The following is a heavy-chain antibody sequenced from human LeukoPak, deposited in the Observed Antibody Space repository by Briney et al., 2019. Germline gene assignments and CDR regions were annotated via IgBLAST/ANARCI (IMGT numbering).Heavy chain of an antibody. D-gene: IGHD6-25*01. CDR3: ARDQSRAADAFDI. V-gene: IGHV3-21*01. Sequence: GGSLRLSCAASGFTFSSYSMNWVRQAPGKGLEWVSSISSSSSYIYYADSVKGRFTISRDNAKNSLYLQMNSLRAEDTAVYYCARDQSRAADAFDIWGQGTMVTVSS. J-gene: IGHJ3*02. CDR1: GFTFSSYS. CDR2: ISSSSSYI.